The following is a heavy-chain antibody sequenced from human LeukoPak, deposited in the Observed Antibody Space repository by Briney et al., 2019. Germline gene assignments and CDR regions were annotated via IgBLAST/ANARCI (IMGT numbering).Heavy chain of an antibody. CDR1: GFTFSSYS. CDR3: ARDWYIAVAGPNFDY. J-gene: IGHJ4*02. CDR2: ISSSSSYI. D-gene: IGHD6-19*01. V-gene: IGHV3-21*01. Sequence: AGGSLRLSCAASGFTFSSYSMNRVRQAPGKGLEWVSSISSSSSYIYYADSVKGRFTISRDNAKNSLYLQMNSLRAEDTAVYYCARDWYIAVAGPNFDYWGQGTLVTVSS.